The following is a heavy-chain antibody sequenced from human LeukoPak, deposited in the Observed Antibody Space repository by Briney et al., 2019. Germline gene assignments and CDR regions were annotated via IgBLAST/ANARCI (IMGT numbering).Heavy chain of an antibody. Sequence: ASVKVSCTASGYTFTGYYMHWVRQAPGQGLEWMGWINPNSGGTNYAQKFQGRVTMTRDTSISTAYMELSRLRSDDTAVYYCARTGLANYYYYGMDVWGQGTTVTVSS. CDR1: GYTFTGYY. J-gene: IGHJ6*02. D-gene: IGHD3-10*01. V-gene: IGHV1-2*02. CDR3: ARTGLANYYYYGMDV. CDR2: INPNSGGT.